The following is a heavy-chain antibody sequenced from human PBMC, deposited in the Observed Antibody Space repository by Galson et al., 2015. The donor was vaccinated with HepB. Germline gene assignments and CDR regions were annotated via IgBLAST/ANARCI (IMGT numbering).Heavy chain of an antibody. CDR3: ARDSTYYDGSAYYDNLDS. CDR1: GFEFNFYW. D-gene: IGHD3-22*01. Sequence: SLRLSCAASGFEFNFYWMTWVRQAPGKGLEWVANIKRDSSEKYLADSVKGRFAISRENAKTSVYLQMNDLRAEDTAVYHCARDSTYYDGSAYYDNLDSWGQGTLVTVSS. J-gene: IGHJ4*02. CDR2: IKRDSSEK. V-gene: IGHV3-7*01.